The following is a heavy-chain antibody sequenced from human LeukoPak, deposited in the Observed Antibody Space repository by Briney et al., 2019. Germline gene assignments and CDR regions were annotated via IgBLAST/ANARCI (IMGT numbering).Heavy chain of an antibody. CDR3: ARDLGYCSSTSCRYFDY. Sequence: SETLSLTCTVSGGSISSYYWSWIRQPPGKGLEWIGYIYYSGSTNYNPSLKSRVTISVDTSKNQISLKLSSVTAADTAVYYCARDLGYCSSTSCRYFDYWGQGTLVTVSS. V-gene: IGHV4-59*12. CDR1: GGSISSYY. CDR2: IYYSGST. D-gene: IGHD2-2*01. J-gene: IGHJ4*02.